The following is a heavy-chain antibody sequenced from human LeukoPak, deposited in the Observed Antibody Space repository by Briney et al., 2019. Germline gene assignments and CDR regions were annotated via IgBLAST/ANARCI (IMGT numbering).Heavy chain of an antibody. CDR1: GFIFSSYP. D-gene: IGHD6-13*01. Sequence: GGSLRLSCSASGFIFSSYPMHWVRQPPGKGLEYVSGITRNGDSTNYADSVKGRFTISRDNSKNTLSLHMSSLRAEDTAVYYCVKDQGEYSSSWYYFDNWGQGTLVTVSS. J-gene: IGHJ4*02. CDR3: VKDQGEYSSSWYYFDN. CDR2: ITRNGDST. V-gene: IGHV3-64D*06.